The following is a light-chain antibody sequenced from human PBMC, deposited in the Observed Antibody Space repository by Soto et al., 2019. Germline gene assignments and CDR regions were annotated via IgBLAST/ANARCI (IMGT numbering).Light chain of an antibody. CDR2: GAS. CDR1: QSLTSSY. V-gene: IGKV3-20*01. Sequence: EIVLTQSPGTLSLSPGERATVSCRASQSLTSSYLAWYQQKPGQSPRLLIYGASRRATGIPDRFSGSGSGTDFTLTISRLEPEDFAVYYCQQYDASLWTFGQGTKVDI. J-gene: IGKJ1*01. CDR3: QQYDASLWT.